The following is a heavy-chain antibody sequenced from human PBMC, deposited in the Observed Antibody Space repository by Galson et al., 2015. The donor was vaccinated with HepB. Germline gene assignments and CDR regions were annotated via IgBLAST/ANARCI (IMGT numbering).Heavy chain of an antibody. V-gene: IGHV3-30-3*01. D-gene: IGHD2-15*01. CDR1: GFTLSGYA. J-gene: IGHJ3*02. CDR2: ISSDGSIQ. Sequence: SLRLSCAASGFTLSGYAMHWVRQAPGKGLEWMAAISSDGSIQHYADSVKGRFTISRDNSKNTLYLEMNSLRAEDTAVYYCARDYGSYSGGGWYSVAFDIWGQGTMVTVSS. CDR3: ARDYGSYSGGGWYSVAFDI.